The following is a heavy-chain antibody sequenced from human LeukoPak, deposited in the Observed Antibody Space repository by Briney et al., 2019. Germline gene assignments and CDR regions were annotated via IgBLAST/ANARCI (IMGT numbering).Heavy chain of an antibody. Sequence: SVKVSCKASGGTFSSYAISWVRQAPGQGLEWMGGIIPIFGTANYAQEFQGRVTITADESTSTAYMELSSLRSEDTAVYYCARGVSSTSPTPYYYYMDVWGKGTTVTVSS. CDR1: GGTFSSYA. J-gene: IGHJ6*03. CDR3: ARGVSSTSPTPYYYYMDV. D-gene: IGHD2-2*01. CDR2: IIPIFGTA. V-gene: IGHV1-69*13.